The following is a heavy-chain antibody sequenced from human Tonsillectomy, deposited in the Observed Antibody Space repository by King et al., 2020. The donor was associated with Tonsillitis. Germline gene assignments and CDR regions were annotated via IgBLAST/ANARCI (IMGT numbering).Heavy chain of an antibody. CDR1: GFTFRDYG. CDR3: ARDFRYFDSDRPMDV. Sequence: VQLVESGGGVVRPGGSLRLSCAASGFTFRDYGMSWVRQGPGKGLEWVSGINWKGNRISYTDSVKGRFTISRDNAKSSLYLQMNSLRAEDTALYYCARDFRYFDSDRPMDVWGQGNTVTVSS. V-gene: IGHV3-20*04. D-gene: IGHD3-9*01. J-gene: IGHJ6*02. CDR2: INWKGNRI.